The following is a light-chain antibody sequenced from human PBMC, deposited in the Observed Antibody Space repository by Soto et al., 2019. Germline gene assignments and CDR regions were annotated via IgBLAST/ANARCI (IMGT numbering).Light chain of an antibody. V-gene: IGLV3-1*01. CDR3: QTWDSGVV. CDR2: QDS. CDR1: QLGNKY. J-gene: IGLJ2*01. Sequence: SYELTQPPSVSVSPGQTATITCSGDQLGNKYACWYQQRPGQSPVLVIYQDSKRPSGIPEPFSGSNSGNTATLTISGTQAIDEADYFCQTWDSGVVFGGGTKLTVL.